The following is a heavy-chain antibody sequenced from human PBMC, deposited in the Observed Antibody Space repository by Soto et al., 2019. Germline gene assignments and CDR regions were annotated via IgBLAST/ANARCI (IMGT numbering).Heavy chain of an antibody. V-gene: IGHV1-69*01. Sequence: QVQLVQSGAEVKKPGSSVKVSCKASGGTFSSYAFSWVRQAPGQGLEWMGGIIPMFDTANYAQKFQDRVTISADESTSTASMELSSLTSEDTAVYYCARSLTYYYESSGYYLGNIWGQGTPVTVSS. CDR3: ARSLTYYYESSGYYLGNI. CDR2: IIPMFDTA. CDR1: GGTFSSYA. J-gene: IGHJ4*02. D-gene: IGHD3-22*01.